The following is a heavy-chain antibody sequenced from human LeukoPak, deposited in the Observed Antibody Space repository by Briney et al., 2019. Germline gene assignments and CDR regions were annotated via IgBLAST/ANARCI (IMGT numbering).Heavy chain of an antibody. CDR3: TSNYYDSSGYLYPAPNFDY. V-gene: IGHV3-73*01. J-gene: IGHJ4*02. CDR1: GFTFSGSA. Sequence: GSLRLSCAASGFTFSGSAMHWVRQASGKGLEWVGRIRSKANSYATAYAASVKGRFTISRDDSKNTAYLQMNSLKTEDTAVYYCTSNYYDSSGYLYPAPNFDYWGQGTLVTVSS. CDR2: IRSKANSYAT. D-gene: IGHD3-22*01.